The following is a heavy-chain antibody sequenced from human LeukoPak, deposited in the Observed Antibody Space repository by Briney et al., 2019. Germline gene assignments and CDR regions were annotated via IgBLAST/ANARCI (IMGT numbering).Heavy chain of an antibody. Sequence: SETLSLTCTVSGGSISGYYWSWIRQPPGKGLEWIGYIYYSGSTNYNPSLKSRVTISLDTSKNQFSLKLSSVTAADTAVYYCARLYSGSYYGPLDYWGQGTLVTVSS. V-gene: IGHV4-59*01. J-gene: IGHJ4*02. CDR3: ARLYSGSYYGPLDY. D-gene: IGHD1-26*01. CDR2: IYYSGST. CDR1: GGSISGYY.